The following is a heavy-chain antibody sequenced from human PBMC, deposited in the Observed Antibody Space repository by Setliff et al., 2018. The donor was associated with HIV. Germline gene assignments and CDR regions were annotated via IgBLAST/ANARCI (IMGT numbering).Heavy chain of an antibody. CDR3: ARAVVPTYYDVLTGYVYYMDV. Sequence: GASVKVSCKASGGTFSSYVISWVRQAPGQGLEWMGGIIPIFGTTNYAQMFQGRVTMTADESTSTAYMELSSLRSEDTAVYYCARAVVPTYYDVLTGYVYYMDVWGKGTTVTVS. J-gene: IGHJ6*03. CDR1: GGTFSSYV. CDR2: IIPIFGTT. D-gene: IGHD3-9*01. V-gene: IGHV1-69*13.